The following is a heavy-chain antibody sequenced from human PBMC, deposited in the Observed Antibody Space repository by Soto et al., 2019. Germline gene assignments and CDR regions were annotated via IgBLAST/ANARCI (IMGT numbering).Heavy chain of an antibody. Sequence: QVQLQQWGAGLLKPSETLSLTCAVYGGSFSGYYWSWIRQPPGEGLEWIGEIKHSGSTNYIPSLKSRVTISVDTSKNQFSLKLSSVTAADTAVYYCARGDFGDIGYWGQGTLVTVSS. CDR2: IKHSGST. V-gene: IGHV4-34*01. CDR1: GGSFSGYY. CDR3: ARGDFGDIGY. D-gene: IGHD3-10*01. J-gene: IGHJ4*02.